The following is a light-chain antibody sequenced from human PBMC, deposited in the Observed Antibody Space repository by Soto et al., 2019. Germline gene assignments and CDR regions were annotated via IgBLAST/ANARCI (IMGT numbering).Light chain of an antibody. CDR3: QQYGSSPRT. CDR2: RSS. Sequence: EIVLTQSPGTLSLSPGERATLSCRASQIVSSGYLAWYQQKPGQAPRLLIYRSSTRATGIPDRFSGSGSLTDFTLTISRLEPEDFALYYCQQYGSSPRTFGQGTKLGIK. J-gene: IGKJ2*01. V-gene: IGKV3-20*01. CDR1: QIVSSGY.